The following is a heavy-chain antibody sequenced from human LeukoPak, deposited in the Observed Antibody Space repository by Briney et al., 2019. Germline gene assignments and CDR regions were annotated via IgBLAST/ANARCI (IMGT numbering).Heavy chain of an antibody. CDR1: GFTFSSYG. V-gene: IGHV3-23*01. D-gene: IGHD3-16*02. CDR2: ISGSGGST. J-gene: IGHJ3*02. CDR3: AKDRFLLDYVWGGYRFGDAFDI. Sequence: PGGSLRLSCAASGFTFSSYGMSWVRQAPGKGLEWVSAISGSGGSTYYADSVKGRFTISRDNSKNTLYLQMNSLRAEDTAVYYCAKDRFLLDYVWGGYRFGDAFDIWGQGTMVTVSS.